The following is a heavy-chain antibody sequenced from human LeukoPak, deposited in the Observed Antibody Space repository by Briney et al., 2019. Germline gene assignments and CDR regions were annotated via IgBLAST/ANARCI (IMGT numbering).Heavy chain of an antibody. CDR1: GFTFSSSA. Sequence: GGSLRLSCAASGFTFSSSAMSWVRQAPGKGLEWVSAISNNGGYTYYADSVQGRFTISRDNSKSTLCLQMNSLRAEDTAVYYCAKEDSSSTSEVGYWGQGTLVTVSS. CDR2: ISNNGGYT. D-gene: IGHD2-2*01. J-gene: IGHJ4*02. V-gene: IGHV3-23*01. CDR3: AKEDSSSTSEVGY.